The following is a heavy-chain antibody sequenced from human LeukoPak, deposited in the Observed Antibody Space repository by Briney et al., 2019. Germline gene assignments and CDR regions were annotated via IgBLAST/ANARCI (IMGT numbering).Heavy chain of an antibody. D-gene: IGHD4/OR15-4a*01. CDR2: ISGSGGST. CDR1: GFTFSSYA. J-gene: IGHJ4*02. Sequence: GGSLRLSCAASGFTFSSYAMSWVRQAPGKGLEWVSAISGSGGSTYYADSVKGRFTISRDNSKNTLFLQMNSLRAEDTAVYYCARRAGAYSHPYDYWGQGTLVTVSS. V-gene: IGHV3-23*01. CDR3: ARRAGAYSHPYDY.